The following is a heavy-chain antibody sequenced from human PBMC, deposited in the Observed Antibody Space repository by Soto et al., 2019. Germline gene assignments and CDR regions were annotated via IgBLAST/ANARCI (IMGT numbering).Heavy chain of an antibody. Sequence: PSETLSLTCTVSGGSISSDYWSWIRQPPGKGLEWIGYIYYSGSTNYNPSLKSRVTISVDTSKNQFSLKLSSVTAADTAVYYCARGKRGPVTMYSFYYWSQGTLVTVSS. J-gene: IGHJ4*02. D-gene: IGHD3-9*01. V-gene: IGHV4-59*01. CDR1: GGSISSDY. CDR2: IYYSGST. CDR3: ARGKRGPVTMYSFYY.